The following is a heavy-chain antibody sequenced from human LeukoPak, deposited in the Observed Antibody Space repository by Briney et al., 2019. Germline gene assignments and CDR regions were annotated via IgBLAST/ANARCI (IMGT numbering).Heavy chain of an antibody. Sequence: SETLSLTCTVSGGSISSYYWSWIRQPPGKGLEWIGYIYYSGSTNYNPSLKSRVTISVDTSKNQFSLKLSSVTAADTAVHYCARVDPEGLGSGSYYNVFDYWGQGTLVTVSS. V-gene: IGHV4-59*01. D-gene: IGHD3-10*01. CDR3: ARVDPEGLGSGSYYNVFDY. J-gene: IGHJ4*02. CDR2: IYYSGST. CDR1: GGSISSYY.